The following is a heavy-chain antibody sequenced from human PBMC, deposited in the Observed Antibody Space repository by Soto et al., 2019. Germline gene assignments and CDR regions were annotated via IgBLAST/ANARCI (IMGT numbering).Heavy chain of an antibody. Sequence: QVQLVQSGAEVKTPGASVKVSCKASGYTFATYDINWVRQAPGQGLEWMGWMNPNSGNTGYAQKFQGRHTMTRDTALSVAHMELSSLRNEDTAVYYCARSDGYNFNWLESWGQGTLVTVSA. D-gene: IGHD2-21*01. J-gene: IGHJ5*01. V-gene: IGHV1-8*01. CDR3: ARSDGYNFNWLES. CDR1: GYTFATYD. CDR2: MNPNSGNT.